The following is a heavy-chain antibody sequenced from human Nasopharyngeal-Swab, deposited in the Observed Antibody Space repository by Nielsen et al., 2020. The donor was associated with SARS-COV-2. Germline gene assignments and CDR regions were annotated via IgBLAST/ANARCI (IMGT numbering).Heavy chain of an antibody. V-gene: IGHV2-70*01. CDR2: IDWDDDK. Sequence: SGPTLVKPTQTLTLTCTFSGFSLSTSGMCVSWIRQPPGKALEWLALIDWDDDKYYSTSLKTRLTISKDTSKNQVVLTMTNMDPVDTATYYCARILVGRYYGSGSYYYFDYWGQGTLGTVSS. D-gene: IGHD3-10*01. J-gene: IGHJ4*02. CDR3: ARILVGRYYGSGSYYYFDY. CDR1: GFSLSTSGMC.